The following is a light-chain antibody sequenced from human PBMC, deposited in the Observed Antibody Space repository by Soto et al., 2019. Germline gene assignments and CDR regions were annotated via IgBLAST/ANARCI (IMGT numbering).Light chain of an antibody. J-gene: IGKJ1*01. V-gene: IGKV1-5*01. Sequence: DIQMTQSPSTLSASVGDRVTVTCRASESVSTRLAWHQQKPGKAPKLLIYDASSLESGVPSRFSGSGSGTEFTLTISSLQPDDFAAYYCQQYNAYPRTFGRGTKVDIK. CDR3: QQYNAYPRT. CDR2: DAS. CDR1: ESVSTR.